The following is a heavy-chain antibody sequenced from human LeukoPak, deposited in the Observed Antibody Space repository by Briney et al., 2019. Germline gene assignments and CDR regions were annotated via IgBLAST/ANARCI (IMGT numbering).Heavy chain of an antibody. CDR2: INPNSGGT. CDR1: GYTFTGYY. D-gene: IGHD2-15*01. J-gene: IGHJ6*02. V-gene: IGHV1-2*02. CDR3: ARGGCSGGSCFGPYYYYGMDV. Sequence: ASVKVSCKASGYTFTGYYMHWVRQAPGQGLEWMGWINPNSGGTNHAQKFQGRVTMTRDTSISTAYMELSRLRSDDTAVYYCARGGCSGGSCFGPYYYYGMDVWGQGTTVTVSS.